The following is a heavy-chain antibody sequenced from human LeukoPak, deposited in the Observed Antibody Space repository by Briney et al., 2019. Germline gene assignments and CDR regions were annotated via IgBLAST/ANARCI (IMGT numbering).Heavy chain of an antibody. CDR1: GYTFTSYA. CDR2: INPNTGNP. D-gene: IGHD3-16*02. Sequence: ASVKVSCKASGYTFTSYAMNWVRQAPGQGFEWMGWINPNTGNPTYAQGFTGRFVFSLDTSVSTAYLQISSLKAEDTAVYYCARAYQRLGGLSFPDQWGQGTLVTVSS. CDR3: ARAYQRLGGLSFPDQ. J-gene: IGHJ5*02. V-gene: IGHV7-4-1*02.